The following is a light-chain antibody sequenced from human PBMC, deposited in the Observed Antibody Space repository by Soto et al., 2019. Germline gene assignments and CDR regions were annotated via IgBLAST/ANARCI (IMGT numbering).Light chain of an antibody. Sequence: EIVLTQSPGTLSLSPGERATLSCRASQSVSSGYLAWYQQKHGQAPRLLIYGASSRATGIPDRFSGSGSGIDFILSIIRLVPEDFAVYDCLQYGSSRTFGQGTKVDIK. J-gene: IGKJ1*01. CDR3: LQYGSSRT. V-gene: IGKV3-20*01. CDR2: GAS. CDR1: QSVSSGY.